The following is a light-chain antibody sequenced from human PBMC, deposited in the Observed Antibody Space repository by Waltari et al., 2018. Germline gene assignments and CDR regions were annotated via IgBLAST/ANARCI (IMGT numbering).Light chain of an antibody. CDR3: SSFTNRGTWV. Sequence: HSALTQPASVSGFPGQSITISCTVASSDIGSYNYVSWYQQHPGKAPQLMIFDVSSRASGVSHRFSGSKSANTASLTISGLQTEDEAVYYCSSFTNRGTWVFGGGTRLTVL. V-gene: IGLV2-14*03. CDR1: SSDIGSYNY. J-gene: IGLJ3*02. CDR2: DVS.